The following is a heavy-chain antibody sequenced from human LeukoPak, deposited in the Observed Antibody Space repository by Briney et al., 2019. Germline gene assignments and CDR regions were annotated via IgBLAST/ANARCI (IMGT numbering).Heavy chain of an antibody. V-gene: IGHV3-9*01. D-gene: IGHD2-2*01. J-gene: IGHJ3*02. CDR1: GFTFDNYT. Sequence: PGRSLRLSCAPSGFTFDNYTMHWVRQAPGKGLEWVSDISWNSVSIVYADSVKGRFTISRDNAKNSLYLQMNSLRAEDTALYYCAKDMGYCSSTSCNDAFDIWGQGTMVTVSS. CDR2: ISWNSVSI. CDR3: AKDMGYCSSTSCNDAFDI.